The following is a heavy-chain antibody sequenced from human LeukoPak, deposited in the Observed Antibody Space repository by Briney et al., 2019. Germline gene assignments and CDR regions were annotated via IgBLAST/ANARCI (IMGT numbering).Heavy chain of an antibody. D-gene: IGHD2-2*01. CDR3: ARAVVPAADNWFDP. J-gene: IGHJ5*02. CDR1: GGSFNGYY. CDR2: INHSGST. Sequence: SETLSLTCAVYGGSFNGYYWSWIRQPPGKGLEWIGEINHSGSTNYNPSLKSRVTISVDTSKNQFSLKLSSVTAADTAVYYCARAVVPAADNWFDPWGQGTLVTVSS. V-gene: IGHV4-34*01.